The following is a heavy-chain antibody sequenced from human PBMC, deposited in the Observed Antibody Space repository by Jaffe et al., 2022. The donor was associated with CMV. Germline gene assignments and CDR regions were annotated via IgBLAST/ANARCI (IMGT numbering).Heavy chain of an antibody. Sequence: QLHLQESGPGLLRPSETLSLTCTVSGASISSPSYFWGWIRQPPGKGLEWIASIYYRGRTFYNPSLRSRVTISVDTSKNQFSLKLISVNTADTAVYFCARQAYSYGYDYWGQGSLVTVSS. J-gene: IGHJ4*02. V-gene: IGHV4-39*01. D-gene: IGHD5-18*01. CDR3: ARQAYSYGYDY. CDR2: IYYRGRT. CDR1: GASISSPSYF.